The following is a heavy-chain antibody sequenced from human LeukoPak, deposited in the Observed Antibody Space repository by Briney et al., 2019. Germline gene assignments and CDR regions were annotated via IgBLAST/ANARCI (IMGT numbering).Heavy chain of an antibody. Sequence: PGESLEISCQGSGYIFTSYWIGWVRQVPGKGLEWMGIIYPGDSDTRYSPSFQGQVTNSADKSISTAYLQWSSLKASDTAMYYCARQFGNYGYYYYMDVWGKGTTVTVSS. J-gene: IGHJ6*03. V-gene: IGHV5-51*01. CDR2: IYPGDSDT. D-gene: IGHD4-11*01. CDR1: GYIFTSYW. CDR3: ARQFGNYGYYYYMDV.